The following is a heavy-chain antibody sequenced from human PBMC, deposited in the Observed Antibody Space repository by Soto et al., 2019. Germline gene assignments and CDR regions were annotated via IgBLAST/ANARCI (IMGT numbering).Heavy chain of an antibody. D-gene: IGHD6-6*01. Sequence: EVQLVESGGGLVQPGGSLRLSCAASGFTFSSYSMNWVRQAPGKGLEWVSYISSSSSTIYYADSVKGRFTISRDNAKNSLYLQLNSLRAEDTAVYYCASPPRVYYPDYYYYYMDVWGKGTTVTVSS. CDR2: ISSSSSTI. V-gene: IGHV3-48*01. CDR3: ASPPRVYYPDYYYYYMDV. CDR1: GFTFSSYS. J-gene: IGHJ6*03.